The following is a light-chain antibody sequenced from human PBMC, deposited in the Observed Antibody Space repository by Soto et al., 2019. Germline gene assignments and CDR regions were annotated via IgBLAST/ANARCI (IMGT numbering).Light chain of an antibody. CDR2: GVT. CDR3: CTYARSSTSLYV. V-gene: IGLV2-23*02. CDR1: SSDVGSYNL. J-gene: IGLJ1*01. Sequence: QSALTQPASVSGAPGQSITISCTGTSSDVGSYNLVSWYQQHPGNAPKLIIYGVTERPSGISNRFSGSKSGNTASLTISGLQAEDEADYYCCTYARSSTSLYVIGTGTKLTVL.